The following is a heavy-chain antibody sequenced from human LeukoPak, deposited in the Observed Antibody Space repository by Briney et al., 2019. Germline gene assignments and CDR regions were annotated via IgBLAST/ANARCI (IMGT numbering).Heavy chain of an antibody. CDR2: IVVGSGNT. CDR3: AASDYDFWSGRYDAFDI. J-gene: IGHJ3*02. Sequence: SVRVSCKASGFTFTSSAMQWVRQARGQRLEWIGWIVVGSGNTNYAQKFQERVTITRDMSTSTAYMELSSLRSEDTAVYYCAASDYDFWSGRYDAFDIWGQGTMVTVSS. V-gene: IGHV1-58*02. CDR1: GFTFTSSA. D-gene: IGHD3-3*01.